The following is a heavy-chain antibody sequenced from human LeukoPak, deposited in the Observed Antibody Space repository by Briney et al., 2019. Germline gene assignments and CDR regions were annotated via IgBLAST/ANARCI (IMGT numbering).Heavy chain of an antibody. CDR2: ITSSGSS. CDR1: GGSISSYY. V-gene: IGHV4-59*01. CDR3: AYYDILTGCLGF. J-gene: IGHJ4*02. D-gene: IGHD3-9*01. Sequence: SETLSLTCAVSGGSISSYYWSWIRQPPGKGLEWIGYITSSGSSFYNPSLKSRVTISVDTTKNQFSLKLRSVTAADTAVYYCAYYDILTGCLGFWGQGTLVTVSS.